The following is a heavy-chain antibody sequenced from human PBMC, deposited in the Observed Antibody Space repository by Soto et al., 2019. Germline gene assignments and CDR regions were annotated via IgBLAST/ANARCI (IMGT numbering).Heavy chain of an antibody. Sequence: VASVKVSCKASGYTFTTYGISWVRQAPGQGLEWMGWISTYNGNTNYEQKLQGRVTMTTDTLTSTAYMELRSLRSDDTAVYYCARRGAYCSGGTCYNFHYWGQGTLVTVSS. J-gene: IGHJ4*02. V-gene: IGHV1-18*04. D-gene: IGHD2-15*01. CDR2: ISTYNGNT. CDR3: ARRGAYCSGGTCYNFHY. CDR1: GYTFTTYG.